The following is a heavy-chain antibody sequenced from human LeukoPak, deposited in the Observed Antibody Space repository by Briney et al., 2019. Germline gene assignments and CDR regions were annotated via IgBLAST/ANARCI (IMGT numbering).Heavy chain of an antibody. CDR3: AKTWGSKGRRDCYFDY. CDR2: ISGSGGST. D-gene: IGHD7-27*01. CDR1: GFTFSSYA. V-gene: IGHV3-23*01. Sequence: PGGSLRLSCAASGFTFSSYAMSWVRQVPGKGLEWVSAISGSGGSTYYADSVKGRFTISRGNSKNTLYLQMSSLRAEDTAVYYCAKTWGSKGRRDCYFDYWGQGTLVTVSS. J-gene: IGHJ4*02.